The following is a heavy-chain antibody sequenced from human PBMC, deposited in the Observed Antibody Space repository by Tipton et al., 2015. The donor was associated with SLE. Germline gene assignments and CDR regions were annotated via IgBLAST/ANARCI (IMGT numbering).Heavy chain of an antibody. CDR1: GGSFSGYY. Sequence: TLSLTCAVYGGSFSGYYWSWIRQPPGKGLEWIGEINHSGSTNYNPSLKSRVTISVDTSKNQFSLKLSSVTAADTAVYYCASGPIGVTSRYFDLWGRGTLVTVSS. J-gene: IGHJ2*01. V-gene: IGHV4-34*01. D-gene: IGHD3-3*01. CDR3: ASGPIGVTSRYFDL. CDR2: INHSGST.